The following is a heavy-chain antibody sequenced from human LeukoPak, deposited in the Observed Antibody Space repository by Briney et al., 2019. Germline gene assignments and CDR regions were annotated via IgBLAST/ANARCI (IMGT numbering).Heavy chain of an antibody. J-gene: IGHJ4*02. Sequence: GGSLRLSCAASGFTFSSYWMSWVRQAPGKGLEWVANIKQDGSEKYYVDYVKGRFTISIYNAKNSLYLKMHSLRDEDTSWYYWARVEDSSGYRSYWGQGTLVTVSS. CDR1: GFTFSSYW. V-gene: IGHV3-7*01. CDR2: IKQDGSEK. CDR3: ARVEDSSGYRSY. D-gene: IGHD3-22*01.